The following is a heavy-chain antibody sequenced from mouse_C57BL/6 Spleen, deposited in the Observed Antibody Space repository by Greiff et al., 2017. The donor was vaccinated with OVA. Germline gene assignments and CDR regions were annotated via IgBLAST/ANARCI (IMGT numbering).Heavy chain of an antibody. D-gene: IGHD6-1*01. CDR3: ARLGLAFHYAMDY. CDR2: ISNLAYSI. V-gene: IGHV5-15*01. Sequence: EVHLVESGGGLVQPGGSLKLSCAASGFTFSDYGMAWVRQAPRKGPEWVAFISNLAYSIYYADTVTGRFTISRENAKNTLYLEMSSLRSEDTAMYYCARLGLAFHYAMDYWGQGTSVTVSS. CDR1: GFTFSDYG. J-gene: IGHJ4*01.